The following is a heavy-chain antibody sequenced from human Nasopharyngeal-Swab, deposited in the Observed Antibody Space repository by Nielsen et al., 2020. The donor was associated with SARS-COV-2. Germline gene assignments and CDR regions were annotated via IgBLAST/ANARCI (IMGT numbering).Heavy chain of an antibody. CDR1: GYTLTELS. CDR2: SDPDDGET. D-gene: IGHD6-13*01. Sequence: ASVKVSCKVSGYTLTELSMHWVRQAPGKGLEWMGGSDPDDGETIYAQKFQGRVTMTEDTSTDTAYMELSSLRSEDTAVYYCATEYAWRRRQLVRPLDYWGQGTLVTVSS. CDR3: ATEYAWRRRQLVRPLDY. J-gene: IGHJ4*02. V-gene: IGHV1-24*01.